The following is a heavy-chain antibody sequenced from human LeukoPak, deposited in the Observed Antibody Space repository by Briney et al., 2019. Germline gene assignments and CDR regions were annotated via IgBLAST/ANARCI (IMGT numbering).Heavy chain of an antibody. D-gene: IGHD5-24*01. J-gene: IGHJ4*02. V-gene: IGHV4-30-2*01. CDR1: GGSISSGGYS. CDR2: IYHSGST. Sequence: PSQTLSLTCAVSGGSISSGGYSWSWTRQPPGQGLEWIGNIYHSGSTYFKPSLKSRVTISLDRSQSQFSLNLSSVTAADTAVYYCARRRDGYNSGFFDYWGQGTLVTVSS. CDR3: ARRRDGYNSGFFDY.